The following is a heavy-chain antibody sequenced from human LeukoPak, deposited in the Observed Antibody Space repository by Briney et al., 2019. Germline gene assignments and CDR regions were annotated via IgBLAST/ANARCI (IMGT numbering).Heavy chain of an antibody. CDR3: ARDIGYGDPLDY. D-gene: IGHD4-17*01. J-gene: IGHJ4*02. CDR1: GFTFDDYG. V-gene: IGHV3-20*04. CDR2: INWNGGST. Sequence: PGGSLRLSCAASGFTFDDYGMSWVRQAPGKGLDWVSGINWNGGSTGYADSVKGRFTISRDNAKNSLYLQMNSLRAEDTALYYCARDIGYGDPLDYWGQGTLVTVSS.